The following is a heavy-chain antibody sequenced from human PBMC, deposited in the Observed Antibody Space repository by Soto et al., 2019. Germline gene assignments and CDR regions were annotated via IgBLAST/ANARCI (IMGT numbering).Heavy chain of an antibody. J-gene: IGHJ4*02. D-gene: IGHD2-2*01. Sequence: PSETLSLTSAVYGGSLSGYYWSWIRQPPGKGLEWIGEINHSGSTNYNPSLKSRFTISRDNSKNTLYLQMNSLRAEDTAVYYCAREYGNGTRAPYYFDYWGQGTLVTVSS. V-gene: IGHV4-34*01. CDR2: INHSGST. CDR1: GGSLSGYY. CDR3: AREYGNGTRAPYYFDY.